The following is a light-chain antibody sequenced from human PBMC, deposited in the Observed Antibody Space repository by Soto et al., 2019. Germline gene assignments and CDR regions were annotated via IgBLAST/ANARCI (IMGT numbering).Light chain of an antibody. CDR1: SSNIGAGYD. CDR3: QSYDDSLSCSV. CDR2: GNT. Sequence: QSVLTQPPSVSGAPGQRVTISCTGSSSNIGAGYDVHWYQQLPGTAPKLLIYGNTNRLSGVPDRFSGSKSDTSASLAITGLQAEYEADYYCQSYDDSLSCSVFGGGTKLTVL. V-gene: IGLV1-40*01. J-gene: IGLJ3*02.